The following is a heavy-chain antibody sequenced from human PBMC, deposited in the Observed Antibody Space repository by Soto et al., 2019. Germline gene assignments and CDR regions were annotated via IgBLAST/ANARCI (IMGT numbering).Heavy chain of an antibody. CDR3: ARDRKYYDFWSGYYGNNYYGMDV. V-gene: IGHV3-7*03. CDR2: IKQDGSEK. D-gene: IGHD3-3*01. CDR1: GFTFSSYW. J-gene: IGHJ6*02. Sequence: EVQLVESGGGLVQPGGSLRLSCAASGFTFSSYWMSWVRQAPGKGLEWVANIKQDGSEKYYVDSVKGRFTISRDNAKNSLYLQMNSLRAEDTAVYCCARDRKYYDFWSGYYGNNYYGMDVWGQGTTVTVSS.